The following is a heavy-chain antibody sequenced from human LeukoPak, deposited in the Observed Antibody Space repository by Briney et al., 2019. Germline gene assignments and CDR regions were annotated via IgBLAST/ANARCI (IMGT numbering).Heavy chain of an antibody. CDR2: ISSSGSTI. J-gene: IGHJ6*02. CDR1: GFTLSDYY. CDR3: ARDLVSSGSYSYYYYYGMDV. D-gene: IGHD1-26*01. Sequence: GGSLRLSCAASGFTLSDYYMSWIRQAPGKGLEWVSYISSSGSTIYYADSVKGRFTISRDNAKNSLYLQMNSLRAEDTAVYYCARDLVSSGSYSYYYYYGMDVWGQGTTVTVSS. V-gene: IGHV3-11*01.